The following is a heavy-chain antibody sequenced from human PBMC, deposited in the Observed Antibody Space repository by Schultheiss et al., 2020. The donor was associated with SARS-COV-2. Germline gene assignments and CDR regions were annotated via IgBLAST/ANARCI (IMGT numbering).Heavy chain of an antibody. J-gene: IGHJ6*02. CDR3: ARQVDIVVVPAAMDV. D-gene: IGHD2-2*01. CDR1: GGSISSGGYY. Sequence: SQTLSLTCTVSGGSISSGGYYWSWIRQHPGKGLEWIGYIYYSGSTYYNPSLKSRVTISVDTSKNQFSLKLSSVTAADTAVYYCARQVDIVVVPAAMDVWGQGTTVTVSS. CDR2: IYYSGST. V-gene: IGHV4-31*03.